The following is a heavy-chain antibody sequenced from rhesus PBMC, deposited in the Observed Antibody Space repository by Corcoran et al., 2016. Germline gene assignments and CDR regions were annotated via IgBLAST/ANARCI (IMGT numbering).Heavy chain of an antibody. Sequence: QVQLQESGPGLVKPSETLSLTCAVSGASISDNSWWNWTRQPPGKGLEWIGYIENTAQYINNPPSLKSRVTMSKDTSKNQFSLKLTSVTAADTAVYYCGGRGLWGQGVLVTVSS. D-gene: IGHD3-34*01. CDR1: GASISDNSW. CDR2: IENTAQYI. V-gene: IGHV4S10*01. CDR3: GGRGL. J-gene: IGHJ4*01.